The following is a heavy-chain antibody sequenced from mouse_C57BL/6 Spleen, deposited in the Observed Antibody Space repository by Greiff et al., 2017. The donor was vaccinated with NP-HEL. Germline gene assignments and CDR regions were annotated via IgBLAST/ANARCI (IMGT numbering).Heavy chain of an antibody. Sequence: DVQLQESGAELVRPGASVKLSCTASGFNIKDDYMHWVKQRPEQGLEWIGWIDPENGDTEYASKFQGKATITADTSSNTAYLQLSSLTSEDTAVYYCTGSGTSYWGQGTTLTVSS. J-gene: IGHJ2*01. V-gene: IGHV14-4*01. CDR2: IDPENGDT. D-gene: IGHD3-2*02. CDR1: GFNIKDDY. CDR3: TGSGTSY.